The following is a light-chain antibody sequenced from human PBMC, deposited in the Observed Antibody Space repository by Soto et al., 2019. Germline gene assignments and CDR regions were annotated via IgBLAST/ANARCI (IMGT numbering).Light chain of an antibody. CDR2: AAS. J-gene: IGKJ4*01. CDR1: QGIKDF. CDR3: QQYHSYPVT. V-gene: IGKV1-16*02. Sequence: DIQMTQSPSSLSASVGDTVTNTCRASQGIKDFLAWLQQKPGKAPKPLISAASSLQSGVPSKFSGSGSDRDFTLTISSLQPEDSATYYCQQYHSYPVTFGGGTKVEIK.